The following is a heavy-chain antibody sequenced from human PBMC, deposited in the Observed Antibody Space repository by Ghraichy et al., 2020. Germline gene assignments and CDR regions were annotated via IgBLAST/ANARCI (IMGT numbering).Heavy chain of an antibody. CDR3: ARDVWGCSSTSCYYYYYYGMDV. V-gene: IGHV1-2*04. D-gene: IGHD2-2*01. CDR1: GYTFTGYY. J-gene: IGHJ6*02. Sequence: ASVKVSCKASGYTFTGYYMHWVRQAPGQGLEWMGWINPNSGGTNYAQKFQGWVTMTRDTSISTAYMELVRLRSDDTAVYYCARDVWGCSSTSCYYYYYYGMDVWGQGTTVTVSS. CDR2: INPNSGGT.